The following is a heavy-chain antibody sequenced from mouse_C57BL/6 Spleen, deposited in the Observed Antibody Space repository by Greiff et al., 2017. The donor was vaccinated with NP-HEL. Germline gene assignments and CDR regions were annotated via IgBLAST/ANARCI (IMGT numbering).Heavy chain of an antibody. V-gene: IGHV1-61*01. J-gene: IGHJ3*01. CDR1: GYTFTSYW. Sequence: QVQLKQPGAELVRPGSSVKLSCKASGYTFTSYWMDWVKQRPGQGLEWIGNIYPSDSETHYNQKFKDKATLTVDKSSSTAYMQLSSLTSEDSAVYYCARLWGAWFAYWGQGTLVTVSA. CDR3: ARLWGAWFAY. CDR2: IYPSDSET.